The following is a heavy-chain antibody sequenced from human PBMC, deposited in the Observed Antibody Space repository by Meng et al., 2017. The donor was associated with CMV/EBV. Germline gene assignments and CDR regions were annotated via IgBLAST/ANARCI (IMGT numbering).Heavy chain of an antibody. J-gene: IGHJ6*02. CDR2: ISSSSSYI. V-gene: IGHV3-21*01. D-gene: IGHD6-6*01. Sequence: GESLKISCAASGFTFSSYSMNWVRQAPGKGLEWVSSISSSSSYIYYADSVKGRFTISRANAKNSLYLQMNSLRAEDTAVYYCSRGGGWSSSSDWGDYYYYGMDVWGQGTTVTVSS. CDR3: SRGGGWSSSSDWGDYYYYGMDV. CDR1: GFTFSSYS.